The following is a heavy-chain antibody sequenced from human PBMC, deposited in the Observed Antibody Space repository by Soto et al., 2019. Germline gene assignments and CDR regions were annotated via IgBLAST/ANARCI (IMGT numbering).Heavy chain of an antibody. CDR2: IKQDGSEK. CDR3: ARDRGYCSSTSCYGPRDAFDI. V-gene: IGHV3-7*05. CDR1: GFTFSSYW. D-gene: IGHD2-2*01. Sequence: GGSLRLSCAASGFTFSSYWMSWVRQAPGKGLEWVANIKQDGSEKYYVDSVKGRFTISRDNAKNSLYLQMNSLRAEDTAVYYCARDRGYCSSTSCYGPRDAFDIWGQGTMVTVSS. J-gene: IGHJ3*02.